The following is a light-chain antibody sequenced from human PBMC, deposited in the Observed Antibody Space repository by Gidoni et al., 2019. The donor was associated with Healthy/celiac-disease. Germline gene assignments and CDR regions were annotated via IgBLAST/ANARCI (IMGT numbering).Light chain of an antibody. V-gene: IGKV1-39*01. Sequence: DIQMTQSPSSLSASVGDRVTITCRASQSINSYLNWYQQKPGKAPKLLIYAASSLQSGFPSRFSGSGSGTGFTLTIRSLQPEDFATYYCQQSYSTTWTFGQGTKVEIK. J-gene: IGKJ1*01. CDR2: AAS. CDR1: QSINSY. CDR3: QQSYSTTWT.